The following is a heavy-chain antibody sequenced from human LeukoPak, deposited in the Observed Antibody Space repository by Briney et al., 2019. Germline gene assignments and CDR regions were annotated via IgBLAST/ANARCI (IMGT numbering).Heavy chain of an antibody. CDR3: ARGSGSYSGAADY. Sequence: SETLSLTCSVHGSSFTGYYWSWIRQPPGKGLEWIGEGNHRGSSYFNPSFESRVTISLDMSRKPFSLKLTSVTAADTAFYYCARGSGSYSGAADYWGQGTLVTVSS. J-gene: IGHJ4*02. CDR2: GNHRGSS. V-gene: IGHV4-34*01. D-gene: IGHD6-19*01. CDR1: GSSFTGYY.